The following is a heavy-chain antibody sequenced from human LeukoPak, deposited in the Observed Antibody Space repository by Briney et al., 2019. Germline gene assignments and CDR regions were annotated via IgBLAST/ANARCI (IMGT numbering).Heavy chain of an antibody. J-gene: IGHJ5*02. CDR2: INPNSGGT. V-gene: IGHV1-2*02. D-gene: IGHD3-16*01. CDR1: GYSFTDYY. Sequence: ASVKVSCKTSGYSFTDYYMHWVRQAPGQGLEWKGWINPNSGGTSSAQKFQGRVTMTRDTSITTVYMEVNWLTSDDTAMYYCARADRLHGGPYLIGPWGQGTLVTVSS. CDR3: ARADRLHGGPYLIGP.